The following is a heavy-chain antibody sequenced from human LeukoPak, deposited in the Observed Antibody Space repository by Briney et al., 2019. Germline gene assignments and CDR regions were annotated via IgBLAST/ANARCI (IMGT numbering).Heavy chain of an antibody. CDR3: AKGFGSYYSSGVYMAY. CDR1: GFTFSSYG. J-gene: IGHJ4*02. D-gene: IGHD1-26*01. Sequence: GGSLRLSCAASGFTFSSYGMHWVCQAPGKGLEWVAFIRYDGSNKYYADSVKGRFTISRDNSKKTLYLQMKSLRAEDTAVYYCAKGFGSYYSSGVYMAYWGQGTLVTVSS. CDR2: IRYDGSNK. V-gene: IGHV3-30*02.